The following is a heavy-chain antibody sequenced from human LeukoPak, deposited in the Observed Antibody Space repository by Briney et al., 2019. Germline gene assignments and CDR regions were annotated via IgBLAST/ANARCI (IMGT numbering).Heavy chain of an antibody. D-gene: IGHD6-13*01. CDR1: GFTFSHYG. J-gene: IGHJ4*02. Sequence: GGSLRLSCAASGFTFSHYGMHWVRQAPGKGLEWVSSISSSSSSYIYYADSVKGRFTISRDNAKNSLYLQMNSLRAEDTAVYYCARDRQGSSWYYWGQGTLVTVSS. V-gene: IGHV3-21*01. CDR3: ARDRQGSSWYY. CDR2: ISSSSSSYI.